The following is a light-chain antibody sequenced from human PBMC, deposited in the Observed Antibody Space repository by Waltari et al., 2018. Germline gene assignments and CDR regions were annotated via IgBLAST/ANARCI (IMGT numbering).Light chain of an antibody. Sequence: SSELTQDPAVSVALGQTVRITCQGDSLRSYYASWYQQKPGQAPVLVFYGKNNRPSGIPDRFSGYSSGYTASLTITGAQAEDEADYYCNSRDSSGNHLVFGGGTKLTVL. J-gene: IGLJ2*01. V-gene: IGLV3-19*01. CDR1: SLRSYY. CDR3: NSRDSSGNHLV. CDR2: GKN.